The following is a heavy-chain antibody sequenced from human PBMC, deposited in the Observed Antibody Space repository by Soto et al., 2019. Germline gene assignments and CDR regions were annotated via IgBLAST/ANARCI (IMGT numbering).Heavy chain of an antibody. CDR2: IYPGDSDT. D-gene: IGHD3-10*01. Sequence: PGESLKISCKGSGYSFTSYWIGWVRQMPGKGLEWMGTIYPGDSDTRYSPSFQGQVTTSADKSISTAYLQWSSLKASDTAMYYCARRQPALLWFGEGWFDPWGQGTLVTVSS. V-gene: IGHV5-51*01. CDR3: ARRQPALLWFGEGWFDP. CDR1: GYSFTSYW. J-gene: IGHJ5*02.